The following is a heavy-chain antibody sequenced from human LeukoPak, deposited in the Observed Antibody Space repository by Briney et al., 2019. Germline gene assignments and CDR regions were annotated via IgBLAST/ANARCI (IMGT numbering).Heavy chain of an antibody. V-gene: IGHV1-2*02. D-gene: IGHD3-22*01. CDR3: ARGGFSGHYYVLAFDI. CDR1: GYTFTGYY. Sequence: ASVKVSCKASGYTFTGYYMHWVRQAPGQGLEWMGWINPNSGGTNYAQKFQGRVTMTRDTSISTAYMELSRLRSDDTAVYYCARGGFSGHYYVLAFDIWGQGTMVTVSS. J-gene: IGHJ3*02. CDR2: INPNSGGT.